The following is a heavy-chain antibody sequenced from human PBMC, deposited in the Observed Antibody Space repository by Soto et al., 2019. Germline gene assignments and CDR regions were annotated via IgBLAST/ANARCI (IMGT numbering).Heavy chain of an antibody. D-gene: IGHD4-17*01. CDR1: GYTFTSYA. V-gene: IGHV1-3*05. J-gene: IGHJ4*02. CDR3: ARAVGGPTANLDY. Sequence: QVQLVQSGAEEKKPGASVKVSCKASGYTFTSYAMHWVRQAPGQRLEWMGWINAGNGNTKYSQKFQGRVTITRDASASTAYMELSSLRSEDTAVYYCARAVGGPTANLDYWGQGTLVTVSS. CDR2: INAGNGNT.